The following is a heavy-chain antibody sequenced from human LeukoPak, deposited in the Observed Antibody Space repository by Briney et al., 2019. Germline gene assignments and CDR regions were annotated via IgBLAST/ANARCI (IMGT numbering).Heavy chain of an antibody. V-gene: IGHV3-49*04. CDR3: TRDLWKDY. CDR2: IRSKAYGGTT. D-gene: IGHD2/OR15-2a*01. CDR1: GFTFGDYA. Sequence: GGSLRLSCAASGFTFGDYAISWVRQAPGKGLEWVGFIRSKAYGGTTEYAASVKGRFTISRDDSKSIAYLQMNSLKTEDTAVYYCTRDLWKDYWGQGTLVTVSS. J-gene: IGHJ4*02.